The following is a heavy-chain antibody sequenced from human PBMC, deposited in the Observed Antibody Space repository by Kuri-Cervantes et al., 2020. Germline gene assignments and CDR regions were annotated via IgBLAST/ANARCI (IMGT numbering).Heavy chain of an antibody. D-gene: IGHD3-9*01. CDR2: IYYSGXT. Sequence: GSLRLSCTVSGXXISSRSYYWGWIRQPPGKGLEWIGTIYYSGXTYYNPSLKSRVTISVDTSRNQFSLKLSSVTAADTALYYXXRHLPSDWXXXYYFDYWGQGTLVTVSS. CDR1: GXXISSRSYY. J-gene: IGHJ4*02. V-gene: IGHV4-39*01. CDR3: XRHLPSDWXXXYYFDY.